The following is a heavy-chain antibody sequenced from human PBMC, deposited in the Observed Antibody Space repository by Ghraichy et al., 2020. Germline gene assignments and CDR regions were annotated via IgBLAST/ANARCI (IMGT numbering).Heavy chain of an antibody. Sequence: SQTLSLTCGISGDIVSSSSAAWSWIRQSPSRGLEWLGRTYYRSKWYNDHAVSVKSRITISPDTSKNQFSLQLNSVTPEDTAVYYCTRGRDGYINYWGQGTLVTVSS. J-gene: IGHJ4*02. CDR3: TRGRDGYINY. CDR1: GDIVSSSSAA. D-gene: IGHD5-24*01. V-gene: IGHV6-1*01. CDR2: TYYRSKWYN.